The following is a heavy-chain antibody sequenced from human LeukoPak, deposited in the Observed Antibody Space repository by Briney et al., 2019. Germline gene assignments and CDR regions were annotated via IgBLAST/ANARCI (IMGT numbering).Heavy chain of an antibody. CDR1: GYSISSGYY. J-gene: IGHJ4*02. CDR3: ARLFTRTSNVLRYFDWSRNFDY. Sequence: SETLSLTCTVSGYSISSGYYWGWIRQPPGKGLEWIGSIYYSGSTYYNPSLKSRVTISVDTSKNQFSLKLSSVTAADTAVYYCARLFTRTSNVLRYFDWSRNFDYWGQGTLVTVSS. CDR2: IYYSGST. V-gene: IGHV4-38-2*02. D-gene: IGHD3-9*01.